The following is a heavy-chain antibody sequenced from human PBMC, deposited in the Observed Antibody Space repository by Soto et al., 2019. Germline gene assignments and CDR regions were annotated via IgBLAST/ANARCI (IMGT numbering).Heavy chain of an antibody. CDR1: GFTFGSST. V-gene: IGHV3-23*01. D-gene: IGHD6-19*01. Sequence: GGSLRLSCAASGFTFGSSTMSWVRQALGKGPEWVAGIGGSGISTYYADSVKGRFTISRDNSKNTLYVQMHTLRAEDTAIYYCAKGRRTSGWLLDYWGQGTLVTVSS. CDR2: IGGSGIST. J-gene: IGHJ4*02. CDR3: AKGRRTSGWLLDY.